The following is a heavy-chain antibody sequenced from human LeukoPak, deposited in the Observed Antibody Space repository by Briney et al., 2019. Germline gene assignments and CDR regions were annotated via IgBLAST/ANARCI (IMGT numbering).Heavy chain of an antibody. CDR2: FSDSGGST. J-gene: IGHJ4*02. CDR3: ARARRELLGFDC. V-gene: IGHV3-23*01. D-gene: IGHD2-15*01. CDR1: GFSFSSFA. Sequence: PGGSLRLSCAASGFSFSSFAMNWVRQAPGKGLEWVSGFSDSGGSTLYANSVKGRFTVSRDNSKNTLYLQMNSLRGEDTAVHYCARARRELLGFDCWGQGTLVTVSS.